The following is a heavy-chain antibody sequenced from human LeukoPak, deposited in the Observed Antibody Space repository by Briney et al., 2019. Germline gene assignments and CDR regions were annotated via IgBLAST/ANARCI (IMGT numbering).Heavy chain of an antibody. D-gene: IGHD2-21*02. Sequence: PGGSLRLSCEASGLTFFNYAMSWVRQAPGKGLQWVSGIGSDSATFYTDSVKGRFTISRDNSKNTVYLHIDSLGAEDTAVYYCAKCMSSTGVCLNSDYWGQGILVAVST. CDR1: GLTFFNYA. CDR2: IGSDSAT. J-gene: IGHJ4*02. CDR3: AKCMSSTGVCLNSDY. V-gene: IGHV3-23*01.